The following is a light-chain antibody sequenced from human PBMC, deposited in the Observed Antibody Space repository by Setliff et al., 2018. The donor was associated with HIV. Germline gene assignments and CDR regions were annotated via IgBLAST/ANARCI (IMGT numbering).Light chain of an antibody. Sequence: QSVLAQPRSVSGSPGQSVTMSCTGTSSGVGGYNYVSWYQQHPGKAPKLMIYDVSKRPSGVPDRFSGSKSGNTAFLTISGLQGEDEADYYCCSYAGSYTVLFGGGTKGTVL. J-gene: IGLJ2*01. CDR1: SSGVGGYNY. CDR2: DVS. CDR3: CSYAGSYTVL. V-gene: IGLV2-11*01.